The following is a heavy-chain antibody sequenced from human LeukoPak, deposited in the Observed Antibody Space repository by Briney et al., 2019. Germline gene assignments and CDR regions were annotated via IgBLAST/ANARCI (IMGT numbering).Heavy chain of an antibody. CDR2: INHSGST. D-gene: IGHD6-13*01. CDR3: ASPIAAAGTSNGAFDI. Sequence: PSETLSLTCAVYGGSFSGYYWRWIRHPPGKGLEWIGEINHSGSTNYNPSLKSRVTISVDTSKNQFSLKLSSVTAADTAVYYCASPIAAAGTSNGAFDIWGQGTMVTVSS. J-gene: IGHJ3*02. V-gene: IGHV4-34*01. CDR1: GGSFSGYY.